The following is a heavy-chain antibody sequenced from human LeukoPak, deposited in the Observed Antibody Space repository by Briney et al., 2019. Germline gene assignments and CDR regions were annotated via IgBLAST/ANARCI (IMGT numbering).Heavy chain of an antibody. CDR2: ISSDGSST. Sequence: GGSLRLSCAASGFTFSSYWMHWVRQAPGKGLVWVSRISSDGSSTNYADSVKGRFTISRDNAKNMVYLQMNSLRVDDTAVYYCVGSLDYWGQGTLVTVSS. V-gene: IGHV3-74*01. CDR1: GFTFSSYW. J-gene: IGHJ4*02. CDR3: VGSLDY. D-gene: IGHD3-16*01.